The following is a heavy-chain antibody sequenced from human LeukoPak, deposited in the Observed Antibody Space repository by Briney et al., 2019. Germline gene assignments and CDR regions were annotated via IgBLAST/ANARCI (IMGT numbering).Heavy chain of an antibody. D-gene: IGHD6-19*01. CDR3: AGGSGWLTEY. Sequence: GGSLRLSCAASGFTFSNFWMNWFRQAPGKGLEWVANIKQDGSERYYVDSVKGRFTISRDNAKNSLYLQMNSLRAEDTAVYYCAGGSGWLTEYWGQGTLVTVSS. V-gene: IGHV3-7*01. CDR2: IKQDGSER. J-gene: IGHJ4*02. CDR1: GFTFSNFW.